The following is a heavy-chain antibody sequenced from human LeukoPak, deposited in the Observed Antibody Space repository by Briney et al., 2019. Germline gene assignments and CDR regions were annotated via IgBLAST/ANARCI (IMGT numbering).Heavy chain of an antibody. CDR3: ARDHYTVTTYY. CDR2: ISTYNGNT. V-gene: IGHV1-18*01. CDR1: GYTFTSHG. Sequence: ALVKVSCKASGYTFTSHGISWVRQAPGQGLEWMGWISTYNGNTNYAQKLQGRVTMTTDTSTSTAYMELRSLRSDDTAVYYCARDHYTVTTYYWGQGTLVTVSS. D-gene: IGHD4-17*01. J-gene: IGHJ4*02.